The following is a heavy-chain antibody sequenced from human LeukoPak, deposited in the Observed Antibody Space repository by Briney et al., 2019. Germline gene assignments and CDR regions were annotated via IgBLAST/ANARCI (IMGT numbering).Heavy chain of an antibody. Sequence: SETLSLTCTVSGGSISSYYWSWIRQPPGKGLEWIGYIYYSGSTNYNPSLKSRVTISVDTSKNQFSLKLSSVTAADTAVYYCARHDDYYGSGSYYNPFDYWGQGTLVTVSS. J-gene: IGHJ4*02. CDR3: ARHDDYYGSGSYYNPFDY. D-gene: IGHD3-10*01. CDR2: IYYSGST. CDR1: GGSISSYY. V-gene: IGHV4-59*08.